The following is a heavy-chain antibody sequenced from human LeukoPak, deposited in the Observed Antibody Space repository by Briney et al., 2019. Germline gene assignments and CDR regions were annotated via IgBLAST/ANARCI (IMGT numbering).Heavy chain of an antibody. CDR3: ARTYGDDAFDI. CDR1: GDSISTYY. CDR2: IYYSGST. J-gene: IGHJ3*02. V-gene: IGHV4-59*01. D-gene: IGHD4-17*01. Sequence: PSQTLSLTCTVSGDSISTYYWRWVRQPPGEGLEWIGYIYYSGSTNYNPSLESRVTMSVDTSKNQFSLQVNSTTTADTAVYYCARTYGDDAFDIWGQGTTVTVSS.